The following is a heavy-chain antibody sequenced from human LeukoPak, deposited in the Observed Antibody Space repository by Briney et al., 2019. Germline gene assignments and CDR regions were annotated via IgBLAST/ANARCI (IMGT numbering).Heavy chain of an antibody. D-gene: IGHD5-24*01. Sequence: GGSLRLSCSASGFTFSVSYMSWIRQAPGKGLEWISYISSSGSTIYYADSVKGRFTISRDNAKNSLYPQMNRLRAEDTAVYYCARDWIGDGYNYYHYFDYWGQGTLVTVSS. J-gene: IGHJ4*02. V-gene: IGHV3-11*01. CDR1: GFTFSVSY. CDR2: ISSSGSTI. CDR3: ARDWIGDGYNYYHYFDY.